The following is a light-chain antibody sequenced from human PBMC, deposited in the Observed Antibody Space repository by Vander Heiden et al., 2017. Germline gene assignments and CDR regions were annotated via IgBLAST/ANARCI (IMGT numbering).Light chain of an antibody. V-gene: IGKV2-28*01. CDR1: QRLLRSNGYNY. J-gene: IGKJ1*01. Sequence: IVMTQSPLSLPVTPGEPDSISCRSSQRLLRSNGYNYLDWYLQKPGQSPQHLIYLGSNRASGVPDRLSVSGSGTDFTLKISRVEAEAVGVYYCMQAVQAPRTFGQGTEVEIK. CDR2: LGS. CDR3: MQAVQAPRT.